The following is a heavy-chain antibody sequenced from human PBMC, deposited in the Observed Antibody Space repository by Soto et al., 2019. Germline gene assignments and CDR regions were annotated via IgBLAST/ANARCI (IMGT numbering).Heavy chain of an antibody. V-gene: IGHV3-7*03. D-gene: IGHD1-26*01. Sequence: VQLVESGGGLVQPRGSLTLSCVASGISLSDFWMSWVRQAPGKGLEWVANIRQDGSDKNYVDSVKGRFTVSRDSAKNSVYLHMTYLRAEDTGMYFCVTERGSYFDAFEQWGQGTMVSVSS. CDR3: VTERGSYFDAFEQ. CDR2: IRQDGSDK. CDR1: GISLSDFW. J-gene: IGHJ3*01.